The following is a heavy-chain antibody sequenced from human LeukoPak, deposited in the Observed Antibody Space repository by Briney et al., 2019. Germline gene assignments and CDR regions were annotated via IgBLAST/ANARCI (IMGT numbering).Heavy chain of an antibody. Sequence: PSETLSLTCNVSSYSISSGFYWGWIRQPPGKGLEWIGSIYHSGSTYYNPSLKSRVTISVDTSKNQFSLKLSSVTAADTAVYYCARDATMMGNYFNYWGQGTLVTVSS. CDR1: SYSISSGFY. V-gene: IGHV4-38-2*02. CDR3: ARDATMMGNYFNY. D-gene: IGHD5-12*01. CDR2: IYHSGST. J-gene: IGHJ4*02.